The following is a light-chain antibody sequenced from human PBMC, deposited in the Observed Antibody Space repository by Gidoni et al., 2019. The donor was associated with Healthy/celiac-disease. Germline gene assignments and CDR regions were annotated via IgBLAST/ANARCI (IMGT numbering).Light chain of an antibody. CDR2: EDN. Sequence: NFMLTQPHSVSESPGKTVTISCTRRSGSIASNYVQWYQQRPGRAPTTVVYEDNQRPSGVPDRFSGSIDSSSNSASLTISGLKTEDEADYYCQSYDSSNQVFGGGTKLTVL. CDR1: SGSIASNY. V-gene: IGLV6-57*04. J-gene: IGLJ3*02. CDR3: QSYDSSNQV.